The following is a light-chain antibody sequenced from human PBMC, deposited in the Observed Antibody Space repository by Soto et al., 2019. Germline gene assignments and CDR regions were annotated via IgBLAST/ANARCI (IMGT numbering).Light chain of an antibody. CDR3: QQANNWPQLT. V-gene: IGKV3-15*01. CDR2: GAS. Sequence: EIVMTQSPATLSVSPGERATLSCRASQSVSSNLAWYQKKPGQAPRLLIYGASTSATGIPARFSGSGSGTDVTLTVSSLHFANFAVYSWQQANNWPQLTVGRGTNVEIK. CDR1: QSVSSN. J-gene: IGKJ4*01.